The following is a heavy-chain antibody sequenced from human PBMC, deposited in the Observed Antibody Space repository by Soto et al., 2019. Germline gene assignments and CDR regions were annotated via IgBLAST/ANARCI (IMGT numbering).Heavy chain of an antibody. CDR2: IYYSGST. V-gene: IGHV4-59*01. CDR1: GGSISGSY. Sequence: PETLSLASTVSGGSISGSYWRWIRQPPGKGLEWIGYIYYSGSTNYNPSLKSRVTISVDTSKNQFSLKLSSVTAADTAVYYCARGLVPAAINRGPPWWFDPWGQGTLVTVSS. D-gene: IGHD2-2*02. CDR3: ARGLVPAAINRGPPWWFDP. J-gene: IGHJ5*02.